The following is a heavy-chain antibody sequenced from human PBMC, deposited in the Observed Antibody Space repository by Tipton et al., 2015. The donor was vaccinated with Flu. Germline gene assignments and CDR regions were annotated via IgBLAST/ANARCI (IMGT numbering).Heavy chain of an antibody. CDR3: AKVIPELVAGLDY. Sequence: SLRLSCAASGFTFSSYAMTWVRQAPGKGLEWVSAISGGGAIRYFTNPVKGRFTISRDNSKNMLYLQMSSLRPEDTAVYYCAKVIPELVAGLDYWGQGTLVTVPS. CDR2: ISGGGAIR. CDR1: GFTFSSYA. D-gene: IGHD6-19*01. V-gene: IGHV3-23*01. J-gene: IGHJ4*02.